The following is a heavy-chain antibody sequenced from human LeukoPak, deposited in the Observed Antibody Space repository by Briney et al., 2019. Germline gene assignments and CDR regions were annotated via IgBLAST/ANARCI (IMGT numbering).Heavy chain of an antibody. V-gene: IGHV3-64*01. Sequence: GGSLRLSCAASGFTFSSYAMHWVRQAPGKGLEYGSAISSNGGSTYYANSVKGRFTISRDNSKNTLYLQMNSLRVEDTAIYYCARGIIDWGQGTLVTVSS. CDR1: GFTFSSYA. CDR3: ARGIID. J-gene: IGHJ4*02. CDR2: ISSNGGST.